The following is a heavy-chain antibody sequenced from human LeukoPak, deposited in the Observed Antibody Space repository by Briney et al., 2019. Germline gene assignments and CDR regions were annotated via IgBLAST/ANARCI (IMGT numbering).Heavy chain of an antibody. D-gene: IGHD6-13*01. CDR3: AIAAAGNPFDY. CDR2: ISSSSTI. V-gene: IGHV3-48*01. Sequence: GGSLRLSCAASGFTFSRYSMNWVRQAPGKGLEWVSYISSSSTIYYADSVKGRFTISRDNAKNSLYLQMNSLRAEDTAVYYCAIAAAGNPFDYWGQGTLVTVSS. J-gene: IGHJ4*02. CDR1: GFTFSRYS.